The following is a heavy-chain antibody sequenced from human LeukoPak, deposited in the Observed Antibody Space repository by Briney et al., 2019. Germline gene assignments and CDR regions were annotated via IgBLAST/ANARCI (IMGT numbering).Heavy chain of an antibody. Sequence: ASVKVSCTASGGTFSSYAISWVRQAPGQGLEWMGGIIPIFGTANYAQKFQGRVTITADKSTSTAYMELSSLRSEDTAVYYCARAGTPSYYDILTGCDYWGQGTLVTVSS. CDR3: ARAGTPSYYDILTGCDY. CDR1: GGTFSSYA. V-gene: IGHV1-69*06. J-gene: IGHJ4*02. CDR2: IIPIFGTA. D-gene: IGHD3-9*01.